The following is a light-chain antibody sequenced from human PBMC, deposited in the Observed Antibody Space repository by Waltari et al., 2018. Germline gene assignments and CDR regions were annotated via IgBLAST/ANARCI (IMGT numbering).Light chain of an antibody. CDR3: QQRSNWPPIT. J-gene: IGKJ5*01. Sequence: PGDRATLPCRASQSVSSYLAWYQQKPGQAPRLLIYDASNRATGIPARFSGSGSGTDFTLTISSLEPEDFAVYYCQQRSNWPPITFGQGTRLEIK. CDR2: DAS. V-gene: IGKV3-11*01. CDR1: QSVSSY.